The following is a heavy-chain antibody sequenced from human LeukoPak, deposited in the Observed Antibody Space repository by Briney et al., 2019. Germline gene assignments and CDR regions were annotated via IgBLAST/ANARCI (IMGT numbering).Heavy chain of an antibody. CDR1: GYTFTSYD. V-gene: IGHV1-8*03. Sequence: ASVKVSCKASGYTFTSYDINWVRQATGQGREWMGWMNPSSGNTGYAQKFQGRVTITRNTSISTAYMELSSLRSEDTAVYYCARVGSSDDYYYYYYMDVWGKGTTVTVSS. CDR2: MNPSSGNT. D-gene: IGHD6-13*01. CDR3: ARVGSSDDYYYYYYMDV. J-gene: IGHJ6*03.